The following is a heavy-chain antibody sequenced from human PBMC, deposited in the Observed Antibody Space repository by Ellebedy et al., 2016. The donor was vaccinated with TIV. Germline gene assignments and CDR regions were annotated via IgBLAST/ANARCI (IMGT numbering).Heavy chain of an antibody. V-gene: IGHV4-59*01. J-gene: IGHJ3*02. CDR2: ISYSGST. CDR3: ARVVWQQPVSYAFDI. D-gene: IGHD6-13*01. CDR1: GGSISSYY. Sequence: MPSETLSLTCTVSGGSISSYYWSWIRQPPGKGLEWIGYISYSGSTNYNPSLKSRVTISVDTSKNPFSLRLRSVTASDTAVYYCARVVWQQPVSYAFDIWGQGTMVTVSS.